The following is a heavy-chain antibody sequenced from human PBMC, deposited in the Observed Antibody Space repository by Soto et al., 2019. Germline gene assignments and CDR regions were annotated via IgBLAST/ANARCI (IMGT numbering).Heavy chain of an antibody. CDR3: ARGLRKAAAGPSQYYYYYYMDV. V-gene: IGHV1-8*01. D-gene: IGHD6-13*01. CDR2: MNPNSGNT. CDR1: GYTFTSYD. Sequence: ASVKVACKASGYTFTSYDINWVRHATGQGLEWMGWMNPNSGNTGYAQKFQGRVTMTRNTSISTAYMELSSLRSEDTAVYYCARGLRKAAAGPSQYYYYYYMDVWGKGTTVTVSS. J-gene: IGHJ6*03.